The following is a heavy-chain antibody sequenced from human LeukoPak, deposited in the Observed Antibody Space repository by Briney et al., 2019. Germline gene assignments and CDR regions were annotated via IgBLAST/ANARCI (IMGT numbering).Heavy chain of an antibody. D-gene: IGHD6-13*01. Sequence: SETLSLTCAVSGDSISNYYWSWIRQPPGKGLEWIGYIYYSGSTNYNPSLKSRVTISVDTSKNQFSLKLSSVTAADTAVYYCAREVVAAAGTVDYRGQGALVIVSS. CDR2: IYYSGST. CDR1: GDSISNYY. J-gene: IGHJ4*02. V-gene: IGHV4-59*01. CDR3: AREVVAAAGTVDY.